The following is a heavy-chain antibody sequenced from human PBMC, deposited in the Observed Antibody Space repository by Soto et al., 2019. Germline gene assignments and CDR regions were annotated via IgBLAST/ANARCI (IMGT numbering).Heavy chain of an antibody. CDR3: ARICPNGVCFDY. CDR1: GYTFTSYN. J-gene: IGHJ4*02. V-gene: IGHV1-8*01. Sequence: QVHVVQSGAEVKKPGASVKVSCKSSGYTFTSYNIHWVRQATGQGLEWVGWMNPNSGDTGYAQKFQDRVTMTRNTAISTAYMELSSLRSDDTAVYYCARICPNGVCFDYWGQGTLVTVSS. D-gene: IGHD2-8*01. CDR2: MNPNSGDT.